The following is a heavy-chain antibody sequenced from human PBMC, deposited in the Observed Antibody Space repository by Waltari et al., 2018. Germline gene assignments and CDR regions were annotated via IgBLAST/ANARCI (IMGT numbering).Heavy chain of an antibody. CDR1: GAPFSSYA. CDR3: AREAGFSLKYDAFDI. J-gene: IGHJ3*02. Sequence: QVQLVQSGAEVTKPGSSVKVSCKASGAPFSSYAISAVRQAPGQWLEWMGGIIPIFGTANYAQKFQGRVTITADESTSTAYMELSSLRSEDTAVDYGAREAGFSLKYDAFDIWGQGTMVTVSS. CDR2: IIPIFGTA. V-gene: IGHV1-69*01.